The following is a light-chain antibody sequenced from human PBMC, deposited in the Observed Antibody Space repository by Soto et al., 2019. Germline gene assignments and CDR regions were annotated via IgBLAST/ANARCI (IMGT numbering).Light chain of an antibody. CDR3: SSYAGSNNFGV. CDR2: EVS. CDR1: SSDVGGYNY. J-gene: IGLJ2*01. V-gene: IGLV2-8*01. Sequence: QSALTQPPSASGCPGQSVTISCTGTSSDVGGYNYVSWYQQHPGKAPKLMIFEVSKRPSGVPDRFSGSKSGNTASLTVSGLQADDEADYYCSSYAGSNNFGVFGGGTKLTVL.